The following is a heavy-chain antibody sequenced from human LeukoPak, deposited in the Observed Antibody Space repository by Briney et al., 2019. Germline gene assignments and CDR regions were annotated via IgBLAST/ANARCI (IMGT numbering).Heavy chain of an antibody. CDR1: GFTFSSYS. V-gene: IGHV3-21*06. Sequence: KPGGSLRLSCAASGFTFSSYSLNWVRQARGKGMEWVSCITRNIYTYYADSVRGRLTMSRDKSQNSVYLVMNSLRAEDTAVYYCARERDTSMVALDSWGQGTLVTVSS. D-gene: IGHD5-18*01. J-gene: IGHJ4*02. CDR2: ITRNIYT. CDR3: ARERDTSMVALDS.